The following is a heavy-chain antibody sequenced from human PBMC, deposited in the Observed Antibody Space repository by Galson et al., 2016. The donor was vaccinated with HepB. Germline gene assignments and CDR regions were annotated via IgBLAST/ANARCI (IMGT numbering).Heavy chain of an antibody. J-gene: IGHJ4*02. V-gene: IGHV4-4*02. CDR3: ARHIAVTGTRGFDY. CDR1: GGSISSNW. CDR2: TYHSGTT. Sequence: SETLSLTCTVSGGSISSNWWSWVRQPPGKGLDWIAETYHSGTTNFNPSLQNRVTISIDKSKNQVSLNLNSVTAADTAVYYCARHIAVTGTRGFDYWGQGLLVTVSS. D-gene: IGHD6-19*01.